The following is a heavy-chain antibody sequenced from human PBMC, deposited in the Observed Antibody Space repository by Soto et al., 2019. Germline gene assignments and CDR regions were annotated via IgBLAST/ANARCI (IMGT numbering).Heavy chain of an antibody. CDR3: AXGPVIPHRGLPDAPVQWFDP. J-gene: IGHJ5*02. CDR2: IYSCFST. Sequence: PGGSLRLSCAASGFTVSSNYMSWVRQAPVNGLELVSVIYSCFSTYYSDSVKGRFTISIYNSKNTRCLQMNILIADYTAVYYCAXGPVIPHRGLPDAPVQWFDPWGQGTLVTVSS. V-gene: IGHV3-53*01. D-gene: IGHD4-17*01. CDR1: GFTVSSNY.